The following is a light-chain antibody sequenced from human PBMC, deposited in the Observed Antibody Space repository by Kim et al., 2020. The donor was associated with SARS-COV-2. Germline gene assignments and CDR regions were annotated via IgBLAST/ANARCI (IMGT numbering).Light chain of an antibody. CDR2: DNN. CDR1: SSNIGNNY. J-gene: IGLJ3*02. Sequence: GQTVTVSCSGGSSNIGNNYVSWYQQLPGTAPKLLIYDNNKRPSGIPDRFSGSKSGTSATLDITGLQTGDEADYYCGAWDGSLSAWVFGGGTKLTVL. CDR3: GAWDGSLSAWV. V-gene: IGLV1-51*01.